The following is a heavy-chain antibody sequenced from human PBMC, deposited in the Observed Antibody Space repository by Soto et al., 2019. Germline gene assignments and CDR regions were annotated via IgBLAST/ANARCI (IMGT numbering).Heavy chain of an antibody. D-gene: IGHD2-2*01. CDR2: INPIFGTA. Sequence: SVKVSCKASGGTFSSYAISWVRQAPGQGLEWMGGINPIFGTANYAQKFQGRVTITTNESTSTAYMELSSLRSEDTAVYYCARGPGRGYCSSTSCYWIGNWFDPWGQGTLVTVSS. V-gene: IGHV1-69*05. J-gene: IGHJ5*02. CDR3: ARGPGRGYCSSTSCYWIGNWFDP. CDR1: GGTFSSYA.